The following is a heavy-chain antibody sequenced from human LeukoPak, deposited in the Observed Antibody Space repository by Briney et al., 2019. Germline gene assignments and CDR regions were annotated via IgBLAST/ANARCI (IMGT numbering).Heavy chain of an antibody. V-gene: IGHV4-31*03. Sequence: PSETLSLTCTVSGGSISSGGYSWSWIRQHPGKGLEWIGYIYYSGSTYYNPSLKSRVTISVDASKNQFSLKLSSVTAADTAVYYCARTFYGVNDYWGQGTLVTVSS. J-gene: IGHJ4*02. CDR3: ARTFYGVNDY. CDR2: IYYSGST. D-gene: IGHD2/OR15-2a*01. CDR1: GGSISSGGYS.